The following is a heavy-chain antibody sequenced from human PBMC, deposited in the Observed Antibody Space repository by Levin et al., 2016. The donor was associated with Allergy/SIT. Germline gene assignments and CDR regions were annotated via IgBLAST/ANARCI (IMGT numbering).Heavy chain of an antibody. CDR2: ISAYNGNT. V-gene: IGHV1-18*01. CDR3: ARGIVAHALGWFDP. J-gene: IGHJ5*02. D-gene: IGHD5-12*01. Sequence: WVRQAPGQGLEWMGWISAYNGNTNYAQKLQGRVTMTTDTSTSTAYMELRSLRSDDTAVYYCARGIVAHALGWFDPWGQGTLVTVSS.